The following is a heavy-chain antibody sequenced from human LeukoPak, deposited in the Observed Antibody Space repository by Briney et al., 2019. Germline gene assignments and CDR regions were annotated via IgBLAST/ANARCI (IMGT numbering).Heavy chain of an antibody. Sequence: SETLSLTCAVYGGSFSGYYWSWIRQPPGKGLEWIGEINHSGSTNYNPSLKSRVTLSVDTSKNQFSLKLSSVTAADTAVYYCARLSEYYDFWSGSGGGDAFDIWGQGTMVTVSS. CDR1: GGSFSGYY. D-gene: IGHD3-3*01. J-gene: IGHJ3*02. V-gene: IGHV4-34*01. CDR2: INHSGST. CDR3: ARLSEYYDFWSGSGGGDAFDI.